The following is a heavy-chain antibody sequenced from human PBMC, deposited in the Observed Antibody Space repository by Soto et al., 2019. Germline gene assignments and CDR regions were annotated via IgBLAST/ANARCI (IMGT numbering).Heavy chain of an antibody. Sequence: GGSLRLSCTASGFTFDDFAMHWVRQVPGKGLEWVSGINWNTVNIAYADSLKGRFTISRDNGKNSLYLQMNSLKTEDTALYYCARGSHSDYGDYGYFEFWGQGALVTVSS. CDR3: ARGSHSDYGDYGYFEF. CDR2: INWNTVNI. J-gene: IGHJ4*02. V-gene: IGHV3-9*01. CDR1: GFTFDDFA. D-gene: IGHD4-17*01.